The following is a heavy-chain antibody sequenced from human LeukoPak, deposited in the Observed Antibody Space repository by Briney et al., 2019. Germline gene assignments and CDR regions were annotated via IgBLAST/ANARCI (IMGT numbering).Heavy chain of an antibody. J-gene: IGHJ4*02. Sequence: GGSLRLSCAASGFTFSNYAMSWVRQAPGKGLEWVSGINGRGDSTVYADAVKGRSTISRDNAKNSLYLQMNSLRAEDTAFYYCARVTSRDPLHYWGQGTLVTVSS. CDR1: GFTFSNYA. CDR2: INGRGDST. CDR3: ARVTSRDPLHY. V-gene: IGHV3-23*01. D-gene: IGHD2-21*02.